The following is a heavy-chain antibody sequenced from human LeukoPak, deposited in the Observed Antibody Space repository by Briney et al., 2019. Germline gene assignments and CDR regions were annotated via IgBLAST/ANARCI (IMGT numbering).Heavy chain of an antibody. J-gene: IGHJ4*02. CDR2: ISSSSSYI. CDR1: GFTFSSYT. D-gene: IGHD5-12*01. V-gene: IGHV3-21*01. Sequence: GGTLRLSCAASGFTFSSYTLTWVRQAPGKWLEWVSSISSSSSYIYYADSVKGRFTISRDNAKKSLFLQMNSLRAEDTAVYYCAREGDGYDSTFDYWGQGTLVTVSS. CDR3: AREGDGYDSTFDY.